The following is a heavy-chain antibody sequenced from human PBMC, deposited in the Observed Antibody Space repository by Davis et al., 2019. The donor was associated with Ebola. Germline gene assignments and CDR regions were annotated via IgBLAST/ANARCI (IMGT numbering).Heavy chain of an antibody. CDR2: LSYDGSHE. J-gene: IGHJ4*02. Sequence: GESLKISCAASGFIFRTYGMHWVRQAPGKGLEWVAALSYDGSHENHAQSVKGRFTISRDNSKNTLDLQMDSLRAEDTAVYYCARRYYDTSGYPFDYWGQGTLVTVSS. D-gene: IGHD3-22*01. V-gene: IGHV3-33*05. CDR3: ARRYYDTSGYPFDY. CDR1: GFIFRTYG.